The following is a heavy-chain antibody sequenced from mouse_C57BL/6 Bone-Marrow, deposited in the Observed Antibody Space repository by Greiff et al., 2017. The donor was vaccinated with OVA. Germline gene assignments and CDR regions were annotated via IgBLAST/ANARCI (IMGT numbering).Heavy chain of an antibody. CDR2: INPGSGGT. V-gene: IGHV1-54*01. J-gene: IGHJ2*01. CDR3: ARRGITTVVAPYYFDD. Sequence: QVQLQQSGAELVRPGTSVKVSCKASGYAFTNYLIEWVKQRPGQGLEWIGVINPGSGGTKYNEKFKGKATLTADKSSSTAYMERRSLTSEDSAVYFCARRGITTVVAPYYFDDWGKGTTLTVSS. CDR1: GYAFTNYL. D-gene: IGHD1-1*01.